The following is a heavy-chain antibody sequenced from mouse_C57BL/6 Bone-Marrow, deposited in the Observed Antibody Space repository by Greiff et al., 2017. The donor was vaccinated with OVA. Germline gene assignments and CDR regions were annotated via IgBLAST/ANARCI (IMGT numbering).Heavy chain of an antibody. J-gene: IGHJ3*01. D-gene: IGHD2-4*01. CDR3: ARGDYGGFAY. V-gene: IGHV15-2*01. CDR2: ILPSIGRT. CDR1: DSEVFPIAY. Sequence: VQLQESGSELRSPGSSVKLSCKDFDSEVFPIAYMSWVRQKPGHGFEWIGGILPSIGRTIYGEKFEDKATLDADTLSNTAYLELNSLTSEDSAIYYCARGDYGGFAYWGQGTLVTVSA.